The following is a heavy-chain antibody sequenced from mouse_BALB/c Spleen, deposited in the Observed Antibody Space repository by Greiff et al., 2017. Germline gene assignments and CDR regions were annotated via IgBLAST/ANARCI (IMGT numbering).Heavy chain of an antibody. CDR2: ISSGSSTI. CDR1: GFTFSSFG. J-gene: IGHJ4*01. CDR3: ARSYYGNYYYAMDY. Sequence: EVQLVESGGGLVQPGGSRKLSCAASGFTFSSFGMHWVRQAPEKGLEWVAYISSGSSTIYYADTVKGRFTISRDNPKNTLFLQMTSLRSEDTAMYYCARSYYGNYYYAMDYWGQGTSVTVSS. D-gene: IGHD2-10*01. V-gene: IGHV5-17*02.